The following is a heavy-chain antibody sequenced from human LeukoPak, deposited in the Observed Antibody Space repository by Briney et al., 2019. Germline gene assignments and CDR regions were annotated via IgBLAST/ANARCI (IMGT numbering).Heavy chain of an antibody. CDR3: ARDGYDREGWFDP. V-gene: IGHV1-2*02. D-gene: IGHD5-12*01. J-gene: IGHJ5*02. CDR1: GYTFTGYY. CDR2: INPNSGGT. Sequence: ASVKVSCKASGYTFTGYYMHWVRQAPGQGLEWMGWINPNSGGTNYAQKFQGRVTMTRDTSISTAYMELSRLRSDDTAVYYCARDGYDREGWFDPWGQGTLVTVSS.